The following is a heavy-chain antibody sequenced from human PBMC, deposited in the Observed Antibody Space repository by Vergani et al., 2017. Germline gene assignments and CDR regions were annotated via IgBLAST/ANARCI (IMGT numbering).Heavy chain of an antibody. V-gene: IGHV3-30*18. CDR3: AKQKNYDILTDTNFDL. CDR1: GFTFSSYG. Sequence: QVQLVESGGGVVQPGRSLRLSCAASGFTFSSYGMHWVRQAPGKGLEWVAVISYDGSNKYYADSVKGRFTISRDNSKNTPYLQMNSLRAEDTAVYYCAKQKNYDILTDTNFDLWGRGTLVTVSS. CDR2: ISYDGSNK. J-gene: IGHJ2*01. D-gene: IGHD3-9*01.